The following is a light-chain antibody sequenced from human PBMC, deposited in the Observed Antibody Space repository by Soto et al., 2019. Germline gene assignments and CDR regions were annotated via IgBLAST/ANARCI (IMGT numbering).Light chain of an antibody. CDR1: QSVSSNY. CDR3: QQYGSSPIT. Sequence: EFVLTQSPGTLSLAPGERATLSCRASQSVSSNYLAWYQQQPGQAPRVLIYVASSRATGIPDRFSGSGSGTDFTLTISRLEPEDFAVYYCQQYGSSPITFGQGTRLEIK. V-gene: IGKV3-20*01. CDR2: VAS. J-gene: IGKJ5*01.